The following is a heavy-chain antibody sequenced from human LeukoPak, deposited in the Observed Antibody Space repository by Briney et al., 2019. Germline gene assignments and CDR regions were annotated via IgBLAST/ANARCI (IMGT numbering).Heavy chain of an antibody. D-gene: IGHD2-21*02. V-gene: IGHV3-13*01. J-gene: IGHJ3*02. CDR3: ARGGYCGGDCYSRPPDAFDI. Sequence: PGGSLRLSCAASGFTFSSYDMHWVRQATGKGLEWVSAIGAAGDTYYPGSVKGRFTISRENAKNSLYLQMNSLRAGDTAVYYCARGGYCGGDCYSRPPDAFDIWGQGTMVTVSS. CDR2: IGAAGDT. CDR1: GFTFSSYD.